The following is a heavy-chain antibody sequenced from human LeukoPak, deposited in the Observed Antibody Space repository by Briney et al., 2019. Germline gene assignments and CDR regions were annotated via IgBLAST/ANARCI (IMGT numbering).Heavy chain of an antibody. V-gene: IGHV3-23*01. D-gene: IGHD6-13*01. CDR3: AKATYASSWNLYFDY. J-gene: IGHJ4*02. Sequence: PGGSLRLSCAASGFSFSSYAMSWVRQAPGKGLEWVSTISGSGGSTYYADSVKGRSTISRDNSKNTLYLQMNSLRAEDTAVYYCAKATYASSWNLYFDYWGQGTLVTVSS. CDR1: GFSFSSYA. CDR2: ISGSGGST.